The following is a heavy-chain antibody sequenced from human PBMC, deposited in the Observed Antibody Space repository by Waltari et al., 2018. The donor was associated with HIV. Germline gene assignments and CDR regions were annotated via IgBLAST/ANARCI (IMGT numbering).Heavy chain of an antibody. Sequence: EVHLVEFGGGLVQPGGSVRLSCVASGITFSRNHRRWVRQAPGKGLEWVSVVYSDGNTYDADSVKGRFTISRDNSRNTLYLQMNSLRAEDTAVYYCARAAYYGSGSYVYHFDYWGQGTLVTVSS. CDR1: GITFSRNH. V-gene: IGHV3-66*01. CDR3: ARAAYYGSGSYVYHFDY. CDR2: VYSDGNT. D-gene: IGHD3-10*01. J-gene: IGHJ4*02.